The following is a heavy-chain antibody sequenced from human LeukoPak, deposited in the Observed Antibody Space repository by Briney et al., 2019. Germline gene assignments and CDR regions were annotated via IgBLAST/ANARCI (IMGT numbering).Heavy chain of an antibody. CDR1: GGSFSSYA. CDR3: ARGWLAETTVVTPYNY. CDR2: IIPIFGKA. Sequence: SVKVSCKASGGSFSSYAINWVRQAPGQGLEWTGGIIPIFGKANYAQKFQDRVAITAVESMSTVYMELSSLRSEDTAVYYCARGWLAETTVVTPYNYWGQGTLVTVSS. J-gene: IGHJ4*02. V-gene: IGHV1-69*01. D-gene: IGHD4-23*01.